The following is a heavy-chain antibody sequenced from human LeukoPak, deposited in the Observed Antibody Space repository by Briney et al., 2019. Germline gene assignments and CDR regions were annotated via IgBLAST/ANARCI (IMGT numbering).Heavy chain of an antibody. CDR3: AKDKGDYVFDY. CDR2: IWYDGSNK. Sequence: PGRSLRLSCAASGFTFSSYGMHWVRQAPGKGLEWVAVIWYDGSNKYYADSVKGRFTISRDNSKNTLYLQMNSLRAEDTAVYYCAKDKGDYVFDYWGQGTLVTVSS. CDR1: GFTFSSYG. D-gene: IGHD4-17*01. J-gene: IGHJ4*02. V-gene: IGHV3-33*06.